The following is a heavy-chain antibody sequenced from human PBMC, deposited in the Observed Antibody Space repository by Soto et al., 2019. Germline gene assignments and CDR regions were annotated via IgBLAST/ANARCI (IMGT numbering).Heavy chain of an antibody. CDR1: GFTFSSYA. V-gene: IGHV3-23*01. Sequence: AGGSLRLSCAASGFTFSSYAMTWVRQAPGKGPEWVSSISFSDGGTYYADSVKGRLTISRDNSKNTLFLQMNSLRVEDTAVYYCVKDDRILGRRYFDLWGRGTLVTVSS. CDR3: VKDDRILGRRYFDL. D-gene: IGHD2-15*01. J-gene: IGHJ2*01. CDR2: ISFSDGGT.